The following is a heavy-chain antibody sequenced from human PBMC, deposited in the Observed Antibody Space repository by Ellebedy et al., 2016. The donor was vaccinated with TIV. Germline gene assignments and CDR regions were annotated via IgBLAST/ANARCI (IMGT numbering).Heavy chain of an antibody. V-gene: IGHV1-2*02. CDR1: GYSFTGYY. J-gene: IGHJ6*02. D-gene: IGHD1-26*01. CDR2: INPNSGGT. Sequence: AASVKVSCKASGYSFTGYYVHWVRQAPGQGLEWMGWINPNSGGTNYAQKFQGRVTMTRDTSISTAYMELSRLRSDDTAVYYCARVGQLPPHSYGMDVWGQGTTVTVSS. CDR3: ARVGQLPPHSYGMDV.